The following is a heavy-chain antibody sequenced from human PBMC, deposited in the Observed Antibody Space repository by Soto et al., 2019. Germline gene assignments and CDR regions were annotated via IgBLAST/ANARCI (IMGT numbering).Heavy chain of an antibody. V-gene: IGHV1-2*02. D-gene: IGHD2-8*01. Sequence: ASVKVSCKTSGFSLSDYYIHWVRQAPGQGLEWMGWINPNSGGINHAQNFRGRVTMTRDTSIGTVYMELSSLRPDDTAMYYCSRSALVLSVYLPNSDWIDSWGQGTLVTVSS. J-gene: IGHJ5*01. CDR3: SRSALVLSVYLPNSDWIDS. CDR1: GFSLSDYY. CDR2: INPNSGGI.